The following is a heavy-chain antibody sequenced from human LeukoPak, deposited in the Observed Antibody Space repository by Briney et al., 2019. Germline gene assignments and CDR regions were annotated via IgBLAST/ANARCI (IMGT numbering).Heavy chain of an antibody. Sequence: GGSLRLSCAASGFTFSRYGMHWVRQAPGKGLEWVAVISYDGSNKYYADSVKGRFAISRDNSKNTLYLQMNSLRAEDTAMYYCAKSGGGYSSGWFYWGQGTLVTVSS. D-gene: IGHD6-19*01. V-gene: IGHV3-30*18. CDR1: GFTFSRYG. CDR2: ISYDGSNK. J-gene: IGHJ4*02. CDR3: AKSGGGYSSGWFY.